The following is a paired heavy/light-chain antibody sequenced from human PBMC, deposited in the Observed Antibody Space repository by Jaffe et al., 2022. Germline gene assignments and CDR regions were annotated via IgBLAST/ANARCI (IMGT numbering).Light chain of an antibody. CDR2: AAS. CDR1: QGISSY. J-gene: IGKJ1*01. CDR3: QQYYSFPRT. V-gene: IGKV1D-8*02. Sequence: AIWMTQSPSLLSASTGDRVTISCRMSQGISSYLAWYQQKPGKAPELLIYAASTLQSGVPSRFSGSGSGTDFTLTISCLQSEDFATYYCQQYYSFPRTFGQGTKVEIK.
Heavy chain of an antibody. Sequence: EVQLVESGGGLVQPGGSLRLSCAASGFTFSDHYMDWVRQAPGKGLEWVGRTRNKANSYTTEYAASVKGRFTISRDDSKNSLYLQMNSLKTEDTAVYYCARVCHEYSYGYENSPYGGFDIWGQGTMVTVSS. V-gene: IGHV3-72*01. D-gene: IGHD5-18*01. CDR3: ARVCHEYSYGYENSPYGGFDI. CDR1: GFTFSDHY. J-gene: IGHJ3*02. CDR2: TRNKANSYTT.